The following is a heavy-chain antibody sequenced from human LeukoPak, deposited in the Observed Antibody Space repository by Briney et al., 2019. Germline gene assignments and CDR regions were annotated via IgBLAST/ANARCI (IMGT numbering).Heavy chain of an antibody. J-gene: IGHJ5*02. V-gene: IGHV3-66*01. Sequence: GGSLRLSCAASGLTVSRNFMSWVRQAPGKGLEWVSVMYRDGRTYYADSVKGRFTISRDNSKNSLYLQMNSLRAEDTAVYYCARDEYEYAEWFDLWGQGTLVTVSS. CDR3: ARDEYEYAEWFDL. CDR2: MYRDGRT. CDR1: GLTVSRNF. D-gene: IGHD2-8*01.